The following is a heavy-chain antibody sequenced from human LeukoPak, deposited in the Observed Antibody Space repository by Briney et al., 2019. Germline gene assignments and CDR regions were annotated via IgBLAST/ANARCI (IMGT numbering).Heavy chain of an antibody. Sequence: SETLSLTCAVYGGSFSGYYWSWIRQPPGKGLEWIGEINHSGSTNYNPSLKSRVTISVDTSKNQFSLKLSSVTAADTAVYYCARLTIPLYYFDYWGQETLVTVSS. D-gene: IGHD3-3*01. CDR1: GGSFSGYY. V-gene: IGHV4-34*01. CDR3: ARLTIPLYYFDY. CDR2: INHSGST. J-gene: IGHJ4*02.